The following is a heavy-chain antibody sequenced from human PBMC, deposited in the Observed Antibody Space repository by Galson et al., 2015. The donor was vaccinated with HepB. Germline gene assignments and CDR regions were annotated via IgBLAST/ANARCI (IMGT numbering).Heavy chain of an antibody. Sequence: SVKVSCKASGYTFTSYGISWVRQAPGQRLEWMGWINAGNGNTKYSQKFQGRVTITRDTSASTAYMELSSLRSEDTAVYYCAREEVARVSNWFDPWGQGTLVTVSS. CDR2: INAGNGNT. V-gene: IGHV1-3*01. CDR1: GYTFTSYG. D-gene: IGHD6-13*01. CDR3: AREEVARVSNWFDP. J-gene: IGHJ5*02.